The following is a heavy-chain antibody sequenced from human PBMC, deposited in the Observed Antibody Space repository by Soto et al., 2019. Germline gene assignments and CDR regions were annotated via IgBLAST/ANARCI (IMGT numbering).Heavy chain of an antibody. CDR1: GGSISSYC. D-gene: IGHD1-26*01. CDR2: IYYNGSTT. V-gene: IGHV4-59*08. Sequence: SETLYLTCTVSGGSISSYCLTWVRQPPGKGLEWMGFIYYNGSTTNYKHSLKSRFTFSVDTSNNQLAVKLSFVTAADTAAYPCARLGGSYDVPYFDYWGQGTLVTVSS. CDR3: ARLGGSYDVPYFDY. J-gene: IGHJ4*02.